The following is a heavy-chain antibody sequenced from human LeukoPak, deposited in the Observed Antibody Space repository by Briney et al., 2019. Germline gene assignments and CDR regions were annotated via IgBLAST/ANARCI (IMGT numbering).Heavy chain of an antibody. D-gene: IGHD6-19*01. CDR2: ISPNSGGT. CDR1: GYTFTGYY. V-gene: IGHV1-2*02. Sequence: GASVKVSCKASGYTFTGYYTHWVRQAPGQGLEWMGWISPNSGGTDYAQKFQGRVTMTRDTSISTAYMELSSLRSDDTAVYYCARVGVAVAGTYRRFFDYWGQGTLVTVSS. J-gene: IGHJ4*02. CDR3: ARVGVAVAGTYRRFFDY.